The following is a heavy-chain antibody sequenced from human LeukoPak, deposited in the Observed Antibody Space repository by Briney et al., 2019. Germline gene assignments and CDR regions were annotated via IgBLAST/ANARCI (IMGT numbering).Heavy chain of an antibody. V-gene: IGHV3-7*03. CDR2: INQHGSEK. D-gene: IGHD3-10*01. CDR3: AGSID. CDR1: GFSFSTYW. J-gene: IGHJ4*02. Sequence: PGGSLRLSCAASGFSFSTYWMGWVRQAPGKGLEWVANINQHGSEKYYVDSVRGRFTISRDNAKDSLYLQMNSLRADDTAVYYCAGSIDWGQGTLVTVSS.